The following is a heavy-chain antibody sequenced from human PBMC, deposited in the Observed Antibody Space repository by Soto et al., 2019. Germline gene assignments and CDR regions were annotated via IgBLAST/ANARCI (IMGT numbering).Heavy chain of an antibody. J-gene: IGHJ3*02. CDR1: GGSRSSSSYY. Sequence: QLHLQESGPGLVKPSETLSLTCTVSGGSRSSSSYYWGWSRQTPGKWLEWIGSIYYSGSTYYNPSLKCRVTISVDTSKNQFSMTLSSVTAADTDVYYCASCTYVHLAFYMWGQGTMVTVSS. D-gene: IGHD2-8*01. V-gene: IGHV4-39*01. CDR3: ASCTYVHLAFYM. CDR2: IYYSGST.